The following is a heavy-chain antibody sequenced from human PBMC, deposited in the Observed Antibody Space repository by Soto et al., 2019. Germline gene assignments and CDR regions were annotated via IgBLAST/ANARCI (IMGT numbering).Heavy chain of an antibody. Sequence: QVQLVESGGGVVQPGRSLRLSCAASGFTFSAYGIHWVRQAPGKGLEWVATISFDSRDKLYVDSMNGRLTISRENSRNTVYLHMDSLRAEDTAVYHCARVCGGDCGNAFDVWGQGTVVAVSP. D-gene: IGHD2-21*02. V-gene: IGHV3-33*05. CDR3: ARVCGGDCGNAFDV. J-gene: IGHJ3*01. CDR1: GFTFSAYG. CDR2: ISFDSRDK.